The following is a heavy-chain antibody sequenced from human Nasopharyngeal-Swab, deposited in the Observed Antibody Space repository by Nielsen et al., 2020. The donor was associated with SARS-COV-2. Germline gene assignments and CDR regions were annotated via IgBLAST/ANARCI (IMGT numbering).Heavy chain of an antibody. CDR3: AREAVVTAAYYMDV. CDR2: ISAYNGNT. Sequence: ASVKVSCKASGYTFTSYAMNWVRQAPGQGLEWMGWISAYNGNTNYAQKLQGRVTMTTDTSTSTAYMELRSLRSDDTAVYYCAREAVVTAAYYMDVWGKGTTVTVSS. J-gene: IGHJ6*03. D-gene: IGHD2-21*02. CDR1: GYTFTSYA. V-gene: IGHV1-18*01.